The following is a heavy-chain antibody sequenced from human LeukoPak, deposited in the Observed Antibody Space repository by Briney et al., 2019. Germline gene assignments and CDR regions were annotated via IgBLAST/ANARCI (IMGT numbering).Heavy chain of an antibody. CDR2: ISTSGSTT. J-gene: IGHJ4*02. D-gene: IGHD3-3*02. CDR3: QRRPLHFFRY. Sequence: GGTLGLFCAASGFTFSDYEINWVRQAPARGLEWISCISTSGSTTYYADSVKGRFTISRDNAKNSLFMQMNTLTAEDTTVHNGQRRPLHFFRYWGQETPVTVSS. CDR1: GFTFSDYE. V-gene: IGHV3-48*03.